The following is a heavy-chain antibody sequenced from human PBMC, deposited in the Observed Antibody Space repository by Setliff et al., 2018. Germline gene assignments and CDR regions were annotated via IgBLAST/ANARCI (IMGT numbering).Heavy chain of an antibody. V-gene: IGHV4-61*05. CDR3: ARVVIRYYYYYMDV. D-gene: IGHD2-21*01. J-gene: IGHJ6*03. CDR2: IYTSGST. Sequence: SETLSLTCTVSGGSISSSSYYWGWIRQPPGKGLEWIGYIYTSGSTTYNPSVKSRVTISLDTSKNHFSLKLDSVTAADTAVYYCARVVIRYYYYYMDVWGQGTLVTVSS. CDR1: GGSISSSSYY.